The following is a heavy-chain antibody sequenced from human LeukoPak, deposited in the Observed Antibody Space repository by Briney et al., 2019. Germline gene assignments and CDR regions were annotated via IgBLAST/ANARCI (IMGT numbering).Heavy chain of an antibody. Sequence: PSETLSLTCAVYGGSFSGYYWSWIRQPPGKGLEWIGEINHSGSTNYNPSLKSRVTISVDTSKNQFSLKLSSVTAADTAVYYCARGTGYCSGGSCYVSDYWGQGTLVTVSS. D-gene: IGHD2-15*01. CDR1: GGSFSGYY. CDR2: INHSGST. CDR3: ARGTGYCSGGSCYVSDY. V-gene: IGHV4-34*01. J-gene: IGHJ4*02.